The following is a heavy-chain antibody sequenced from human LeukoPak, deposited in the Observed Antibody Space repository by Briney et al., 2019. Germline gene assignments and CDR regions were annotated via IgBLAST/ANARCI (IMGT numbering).Heavy chain of an antibody. CDR1: GFTFSSYG. CDR2: IRYDGSNK. CDR3: AKGQYDLLTDYYNGYFDY. D-gene: IGHD3-9*01. V-gene: IGHV3-30*02. J-gene: IGHJ4*02. Sequence: PGGSLRLSCAASGFTFSSYGMHWVRQAPGKGLEWVAFIRYDGSNKYYADSVKGRFTISRDSSKNTLYLQMNSLRAEDTAVYYCAKGQYDLLTDYYNGYFDYWGQGALVTVS.